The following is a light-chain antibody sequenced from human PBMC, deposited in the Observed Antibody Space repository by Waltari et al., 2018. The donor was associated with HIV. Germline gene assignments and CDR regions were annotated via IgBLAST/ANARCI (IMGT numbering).Light chain of an antibody. CDR3: QTWGPGIHVL. CDR2: SAS. J-gene: IGKJ4*01. CDR1: QSVLYSSNNKNY. Sequence: DIVMTQSPDSLAVSLGERATINCKSSQSVLYSSNNKNYLAWYQQKPGQPPKLLIYSASTRESGVPDRFSGSGSGTYFTLTISGLQSEDEADYYCQTWGPGIHVLFGGGTK. V-gene: IGKV4-1*01.